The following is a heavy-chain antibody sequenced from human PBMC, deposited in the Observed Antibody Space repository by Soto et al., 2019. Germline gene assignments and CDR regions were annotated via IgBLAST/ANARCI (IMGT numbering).Heavy chain of an antibody. CDR3: TRDHRHLEY. CDR1: GFTFGDYA. Sequence: PGGSLRLSCTASGFTFGDYAMNWFRQAPGKGLEWVGFIRSKAYGGTTENAASVKGRFTISRDDSKSIAYLQMNSLKTEDTAVYYCTRDHRHLEYWGQGTLVTVSS. J-gene: IGHJ4*02. V-gene: IGHV3-49*03. CDR2: IRSKAYGGTT.